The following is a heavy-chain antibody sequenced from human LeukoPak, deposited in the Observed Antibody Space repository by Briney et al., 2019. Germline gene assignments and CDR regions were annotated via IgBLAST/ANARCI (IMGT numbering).Heavy chain of an antibody. CDR1: GYTFTGHY. CDR2: INPNTGGT. D-gene: IGHD3-16*02. Sequence: ASVKVSCKASGYTFTGHYMHWVRQAPGHGLEWMGWINPNTGGTFHAQKFQGRVTLTRDSSINIVYMELRRLRSDDTAVYYCARDPRFYDYIWGSYLPDYWGQGTLVTVSS. J-gene: IGHJ4*02. CDR3: ARDPRFYDYIWGSYLPDY. V-gene: IGHV1-2*02.